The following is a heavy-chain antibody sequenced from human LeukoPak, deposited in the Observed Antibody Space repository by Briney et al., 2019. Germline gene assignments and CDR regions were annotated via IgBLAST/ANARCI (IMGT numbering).Heavy chain of an antibody. Sequence: SETLSLTCIVSGGSIISDSHYWGWIRQPPGKRLEWIGSIFYSGSPYYNPSLKSRVTISVDTSKNQFSLKLSSATAADTAVYYCAREEYSYGYRHYFDYWGQGTLVTVSS. CDR2: IFYSGSP. CDR1: GGSIISDSHY. J-gene: IGHJ4*02. CDR3: AREEYSYGYRHYFDY. D-gene: IGHD5-18*01. V-gene: IGHV4-39*07.